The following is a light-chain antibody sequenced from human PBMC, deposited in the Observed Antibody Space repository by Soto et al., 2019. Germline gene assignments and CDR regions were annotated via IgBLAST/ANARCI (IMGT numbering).Light chain of an antibody. Sequence: DSQRTQSPSSLSASVGDRVTITGRARQYISNYLHWYQQKPGEATKLLIYAASTLQSGVASRFSGSGSGTDFTLTISSLQPEDSATYYCQHSYSAPLTCGGGTKVEIK. CDR3: QHSYSAPLT. CDR1: QYISNY. J-gene: IGKJ4*02. CDR2: AAS. V-gene: IGKV1-39*01.